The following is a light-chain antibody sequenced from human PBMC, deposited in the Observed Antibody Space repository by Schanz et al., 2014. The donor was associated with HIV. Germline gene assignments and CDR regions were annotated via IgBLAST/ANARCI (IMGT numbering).Light chain of an antibody. CDR2: NTF. V-gene: IGLV1-44*01. Sequence: QSVLTQPPSASGTLGQRVTISCSGSSSNFRSNAVNWYQQLPGTAPRLVIYNTFHRPSGVPDRFSGSQSGTSASLAISGLQSEDESDFFCATWDDSLDGWVFGGGTKLTVL. J-gene: IGLJ3*02. CDR1: SSNFRSNA. CDR3: ATWDDSLDGWV.